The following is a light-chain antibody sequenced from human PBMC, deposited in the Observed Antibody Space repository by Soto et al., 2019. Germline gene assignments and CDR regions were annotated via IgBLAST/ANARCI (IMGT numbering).Light chain of an antibody. V-gene: IGKV1-39*01. CDR3: QQRYSTTFT. Sequence: DIQMTQSPSSLSASVGDSVTITCRASQYISSYVNWYQKKPGKDPNFLIYGASDLQRGVPSRFSGSGSGTDFNLTINSLQTEDFATYECQQRYSTTFTVGGGTKGDIK. J-gene: IGKJ4*01. CDR2: GAS. CDR1: QYISSY.